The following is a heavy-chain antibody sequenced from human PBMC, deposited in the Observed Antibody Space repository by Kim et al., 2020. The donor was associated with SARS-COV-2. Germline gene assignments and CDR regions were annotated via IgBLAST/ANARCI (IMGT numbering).Heavy chain of an antibody. CDR2: INHSGST. CDR3: ARGGGMVRAAYYYYGIDV. J-gene: IGHJ6*02. V-gene: IGHV4-34*01. Sequence: SETLSLTCAVYGCFFCGYYWSWIRQPPGKGLEWIGQINHSGSTIYNPSLRSRVIISVDTSKNQFSLMLITVTAADTAVYYCARGGGMVRAAYYYYGIDVWGRGKTVTVSS. D-gene: IGHD3-10*01. CDR1: GCFFCGYY.